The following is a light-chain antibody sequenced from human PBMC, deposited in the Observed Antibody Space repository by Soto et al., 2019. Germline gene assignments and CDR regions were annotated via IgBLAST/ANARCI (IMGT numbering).Light chain of an antibody. CDR1: QTISSY. CDR2: AAS. V-gene: IGKV1-39*01. CDR3: QQSYSTPVT. Sequence: DIQMTQSPSSLSASIGDRVTITCRASQTISSYLNWYQQKPGKAPKPLIYAASSLQSGVPSRFSGSGSGTDFTLTIGSLQPEDFATYYCQQSYSTPVTFGQGTRLEIK. J-gene: IGKJ5*01.